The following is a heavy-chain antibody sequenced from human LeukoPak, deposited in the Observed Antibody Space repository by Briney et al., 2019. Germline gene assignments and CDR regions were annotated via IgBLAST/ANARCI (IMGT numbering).Heavy chain of an antibody. D-gene: IGHD3-10*01. CDR2: IHNSGTT. CDR3: ARRYYYNLGSFPFDF. V-gene: IGHV4-34*01. CDR1: GEPFSGYF. Sequence: SETLSLTCAVSGEPFSGYFWSWIRQSSGKGLEWIGEIHNSGTTNYNPSLNSRVTISEDTSKNQFYLNLSSVTAADTAVYYCARRYYYNLGSFPFDFWGQGTLVTVS. J-gene: IGHJ4*02.